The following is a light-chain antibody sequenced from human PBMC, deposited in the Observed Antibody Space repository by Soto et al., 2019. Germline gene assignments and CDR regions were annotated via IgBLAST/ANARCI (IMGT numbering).Light chain of an antibody. CDR3: QQYNTYWT. J-gene: IGKJ1*01. CDR2: DAS. CDR1: QYISGW. V-gene: IGKV1-5*01. Sequence: DIQMTQSPTTLSASVGGRVTITCRASQYISGWLDWYQQKPGKAPKLLIYDASSLRSGVPSRFSGSGSGTEFTLTISSLQPDDFATYYCQQYNTYWTFGQGTKVDIK.